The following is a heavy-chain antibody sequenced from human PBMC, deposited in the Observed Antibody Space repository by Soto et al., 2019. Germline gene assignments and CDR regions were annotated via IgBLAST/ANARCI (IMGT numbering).Heavy chain of an antibody. J-gene: IGHJ6*02. CDR1: GYTFTSYG. V-gene: IGHV1-18*01. CDR3: ARDGTTIQLWLYYYGMDV. Sequence: GASVKVSCKASGYTFTSYGVSWVRQAPGQGLEWMGWISAYNGNTNYAQKLQGRVTMTTDTSTSTAYMELRSLRSDDTAVYYCARDGTTIQLWLYYYGMDVWGQGTTVTVSS. D-gene: IGHD5-18*01. CDR2: ISAYNGNT.